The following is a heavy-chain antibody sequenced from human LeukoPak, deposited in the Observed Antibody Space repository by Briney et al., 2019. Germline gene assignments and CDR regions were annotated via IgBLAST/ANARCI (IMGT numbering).Heavy chain of an antibody. CDR3: ARGAAAAYY. J-gene: IGHJ4*02. V-gene: IGHV4-34*01. CDR1: GGSFSGYY. D-gene: IGHD6-13*01. Sequence: SETQSLTCAVYGGSFSGYYWSWIRQPPGKGLEWIGEINHSGSTNYNPSLKSRVTISEDTSKNQFSLKLSSVTAADTAVYYCARGAAAAYYWGQGTLVTVSS. CDR2: INHSGST.